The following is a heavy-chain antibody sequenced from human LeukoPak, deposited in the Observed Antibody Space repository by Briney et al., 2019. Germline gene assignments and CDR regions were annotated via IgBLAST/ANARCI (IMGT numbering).Heavy chain of an antibody. CDR1: GYIFTGYY. J-gene: IGHJ4*02. Sequence: ASVKVSCKASGYIFTGYYMHWVRQAPGQGLEWMGGIIPIFGTANYAQKFQGRVTITADESTSTAYMELRSLRSDDTAVYYCAREDSSSWYCFDYWGQGTLVTVSS. D-gene: IGHD6-13*01. CDR3: AREDSSSWYCFDY. V-gene: IGHV1-69*13. CDR2: IIPIFGTA.